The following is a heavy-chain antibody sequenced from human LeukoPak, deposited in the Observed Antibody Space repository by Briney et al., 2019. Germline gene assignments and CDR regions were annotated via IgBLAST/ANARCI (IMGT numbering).Heavy chain of an antibody. CDR3: AEHYCRGGASEGALGF. V-gene: IGHV4-39*01. CDR1: GGSLSSGSHH. Sequence: PSETLSLTCTVSGGSLSSGSHHWGWFRQSPGTGLEWIGSIHYSRTTYHNPSLNSRVPISEVTSKNQFSLQLNSVTAADTAVSSCAEHYCRGGASEGALGFWGQGTLVTVSS. CDR2: IHYSRTT. D-gene: IGHD3-16*01. J-gene: IGHJ4*02.